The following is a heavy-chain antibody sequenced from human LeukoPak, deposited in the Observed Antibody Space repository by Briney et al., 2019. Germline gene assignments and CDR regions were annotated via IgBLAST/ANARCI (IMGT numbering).Heavy chain of an antibody. J-gene: IGHJ4*02. CDR1: GGSVRRSDYY. V-gene: IGHV4-39*01. D-gene: IGHD3-22*01. Sequence: TSETLSLTGSVSGGSVRRSDYYWAWIRQPPGKGLEWIGSVRYTGSSYYTPSHQSRVTISLDMSNNQFSLRMNSVTAADTAVYFCASYFDDTGTASFDNWGQGILVTVSS. CDR3: ASYFDDTGTASFDN. CDR2: VRYTGSS.